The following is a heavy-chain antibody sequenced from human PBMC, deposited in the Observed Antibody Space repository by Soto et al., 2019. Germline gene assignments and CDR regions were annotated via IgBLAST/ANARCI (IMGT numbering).Heavy chain of an antibody. Sequence: LETLSLPRPVSCGSLRRGCYSWSRVPPPPRKGLEWIGYVYYSGSSTSNPSLKSRVTMSADTSKNQLSLKVRSVTAADTAVYYCARVGERWQYFDWFYYFDSWGQGALVTVSS. J-gene: IGHJ4*02. CDR3: ARVGERWQYFDWFYYFDS. CDR2: VYYSGSS. CDR1: CGSLRRGCYS. V-gene: IGHV4-61*01. D-gene: IGHD3-9*01.